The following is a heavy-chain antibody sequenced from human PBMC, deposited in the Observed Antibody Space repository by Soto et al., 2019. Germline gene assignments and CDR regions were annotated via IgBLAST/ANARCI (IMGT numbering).Heavy chain of an antibody. J-gene: IGHJ6*02. V-gene: IGHV1-8*01. CDR1: GYTFTSYD. Sequence: GASVKVSCKASGYTFTSYDINWVRQATGQGLEWMGWMNPNSGNTGYAQKFQGRVTMTRNTSISTAYMELSSLRSEDTAVYYCARVVVVIPPGYYYAMDVWGQGTTVTVSS. D-gene: IGHD3-22*01. CDR3: ARVVVVIPPGYYYAMDV. CDR2: MNPNSGNT.